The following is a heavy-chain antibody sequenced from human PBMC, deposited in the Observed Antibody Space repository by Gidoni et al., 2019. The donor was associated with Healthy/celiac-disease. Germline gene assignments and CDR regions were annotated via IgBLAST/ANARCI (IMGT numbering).Heavy chain of an antibody. CDR1: GYTFTRYG. CDR2: ISAYNGNT. Sequence: QVQLVQSGAEVKKPGASVTVSCKASGYTFTRYGISWGRQAPGQGLEWMGWISAYNGNTTDAQKLQGRVTMTTDTSTSTAYMELSSLRSDDTAVYYCARSGWDYYDSSGYYYVSYFDYWGQGTLVTVSS. CDR3: ARSGWDYYDSSGYYYVSYFDY. J-gene: IGHJ4*02. V-gene: IGHV1-18*01. D-gene: IGHD3-22*01.